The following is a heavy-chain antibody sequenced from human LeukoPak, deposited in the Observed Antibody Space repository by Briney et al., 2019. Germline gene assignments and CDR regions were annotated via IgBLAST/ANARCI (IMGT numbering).Heavy chain of an antibody. CDR2: IYYSGST. Sequence: SETLSLTCTVSGGSISSSSYYWGWIRQPPGKGLEWIGSIYYSGSTYYNPSLKSRVTISVDTSKNQFSLKLSSVTAADTAVYYCARDRLWFGELPQGYFDYWGQGTLVTVSS. J-gene: IGHJ4*02. V-gene: IGHV4-39*07. D-gene: IGHD3-10*01. CDR1: GGSISSSSYY. CDR3: ARDRLWFGELPQGYFDY.